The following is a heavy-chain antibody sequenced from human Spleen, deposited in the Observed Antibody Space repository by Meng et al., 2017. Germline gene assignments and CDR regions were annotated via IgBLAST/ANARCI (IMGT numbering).Heavy chain of an antibody. CDR3: VRAGEGEDDGDYVGGMDV. CDR1: GGSISSNVYY. V-gene: IGHV4-39*07. CDR2: IYYSGST. D-gene: IGHD4-17*01. J-gene: IGHJ6*02. Sequence: SETLSLTCTVSGGSISSNVYYWGWIRQPPGKGLQYIGSIYYSGSTYYTPSLKSRVTISIDKSKNQFSLKLSSVTAADTAVYYCVRAGEGEDDGDYVGGMDVWGQGTTVTVSS.